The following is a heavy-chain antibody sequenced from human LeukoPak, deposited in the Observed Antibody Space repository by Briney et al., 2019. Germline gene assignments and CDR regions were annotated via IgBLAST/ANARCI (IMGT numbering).Heavy chain of an antibody. CDR1: AGAITSQY. D-gene: IGHD2-2*01. CDR3: ARLSTDNVVLPGAMAYYFDC. Sequence: SETLSLTCTVSAGAITSQYWSWIRQSPGKGLEFIGYINYSGSTSYNPSLKSRVAISVDTSKNQFSLKLSSVTAADTAMYFCARLSTDNVVLPGAMAYYFDCWGQGTLVTVSS. J-gene: IGHJ4*02. CDR2: INYSGST. V-gene: IGHV4-59*08.